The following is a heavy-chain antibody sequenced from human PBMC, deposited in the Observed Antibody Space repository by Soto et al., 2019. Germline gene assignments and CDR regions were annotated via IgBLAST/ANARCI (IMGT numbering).Heavy chain of an antibody. V-gene: IGHV3-33*01. J-gene: IGHJ4*02. CDR1: GFTFSNYG. D-gene: IGHD3-22*01. Sequence: GWSLRLSCAASGFTFSNYGMHWVRQAPGKGLEWVAFIWYDGSNKYYADSVKGRFTISRDNSQNTLYLQMNSLRAEDTAVYYCARDDDSSGLSYWGQGTLVTVSS. CDR3: ARDDDSSGLSY. CDR2: IWYDGSNK.